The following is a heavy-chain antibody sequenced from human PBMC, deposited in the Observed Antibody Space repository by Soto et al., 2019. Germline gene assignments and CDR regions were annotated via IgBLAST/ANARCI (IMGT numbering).Heavy chain of an antibody. CDR2: INPNGGST. Sequence: ASVKVSCKASGYIFINYYIHWVRQAPGQGLEWIGIINPNGGSTNYAQKFRGRITMARDTSTSTVYMDLSSLRSDDTAVYYCARVGFCSSTSCYANEYYYYYYMDVWGKGTTVTVSS. V-gene: IGHV1-46*01. D-gene: IGHD2-2*01. J-gene: IGHJ6*03. CDR3: ARVGFCSSTSCYANEYYYYYYMDV. CDR1: GYIFINYY.